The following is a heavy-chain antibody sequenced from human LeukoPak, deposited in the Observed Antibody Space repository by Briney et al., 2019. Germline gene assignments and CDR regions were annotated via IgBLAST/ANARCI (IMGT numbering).Heavy chain of an antibody. CDR3: ARERGSTYYDFWSGYSYGGPVDY. D-gene: IGHD3-3*01. Sequence: GASVKVSCKASGYTFTSYGISWVRQAPGQGLEWMGWISAYNGNTNYAQKLQGRVTMTTDTSTSTAYMKLRSLRSDDTAVYYCARERGSTYYDFWSGYSYGGPVDYWGQGTLVTVSS. CDR2: ISAYNGNT. J-gene: IGHJ4*02. CDR1: GYTFTSYG. V-gene: IGHV1-18*01.